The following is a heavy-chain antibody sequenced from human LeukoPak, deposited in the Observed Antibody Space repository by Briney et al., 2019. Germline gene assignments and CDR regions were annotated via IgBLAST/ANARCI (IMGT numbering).Heavy chain of an antibody. D-gene: IGHD5-24*01. V-gene: IGHV1-2*02. Sequence: ASVKVSCKASGYTFAGYYMHWVRQAPGQGLEWMGWITPSGGTNYPQKFQGRVAITRDTSISTAYMDLSRLTSDDTAVYYCARDRYGDGFAHFDYWGQGALVTVSS. CDR3: ARDRYGDGFAHFDY. J-gene: IGHJ4*02. CDR2: ITPSGGT. CDR1: GYTFAGYY.